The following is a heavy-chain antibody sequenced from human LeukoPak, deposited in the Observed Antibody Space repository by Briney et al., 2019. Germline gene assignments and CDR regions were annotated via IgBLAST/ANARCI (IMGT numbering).Heavy chain of an antibody. CDR1: GFTFSSYS. J-gene: IGHJ4*02. V-gene: IGHV3-21*04. CDR3: AKLAAAGPFDY. CDR2: ISSSSSYI. Sequence: PGGSLRLSCAASGFTFSSYSMNWVRQAPGKGLEWVSSISSSSSYIYYADSVKGRFTISRDNSKNTLYLQMNSLRAEDTAVYYCAKLAAAGPFDYWGQGTLVTVSS. D-gene: IGHD6-13*01.